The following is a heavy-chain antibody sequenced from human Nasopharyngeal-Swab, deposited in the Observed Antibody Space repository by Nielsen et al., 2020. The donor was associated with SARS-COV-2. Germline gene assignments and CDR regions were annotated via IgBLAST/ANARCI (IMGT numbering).Heavy chain of an antibody. V-gene: IGHV4-4*01. CDR3: AKELHSTHAFDF. J-gene: IGHJ3*01. CDR1: GGSITSSNY. Sequence: GSLRLSCVVSGGSITSSNYWSWVRQSPGKGLEWLAEIYHTGDTYLNPSLSSRVTISVDKSNNQFSLKLSSVTAADTAVYFCAKELHSTHAFDFWGQGTMVTVSS. CDR2: IYHTGDT.